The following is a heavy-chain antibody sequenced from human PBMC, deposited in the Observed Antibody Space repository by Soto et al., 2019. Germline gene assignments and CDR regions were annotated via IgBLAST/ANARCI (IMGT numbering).Heavy chain of an antibody. CDR3: ATEPYFYDSSGVDV. CDR2: IKRESDGGTT. V-gene: IGHV3-15*07. Sequence: EVQLVESVGGLVKPGGSLRLDCAAPGFTLRTAWMNWVRQAPGKGLEWVGRIKRESDGGTTDYGVSVRGRFTISRDESQNTLYLQMNSLGTEDTAVYYCATEPYFYDSSGVDVWGQGTTVTVSS. J-gene: IGHJ6*02. CDR1: GFTLRTAW.